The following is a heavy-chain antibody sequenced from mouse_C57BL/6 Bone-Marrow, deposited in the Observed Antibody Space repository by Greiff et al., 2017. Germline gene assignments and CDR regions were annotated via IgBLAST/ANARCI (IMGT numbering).Heavy chain of an antibody. CDR3: ARWGTTAQQGYFDV. CDR1: GYSITSDY. V-gene: IGHV3-8*01. Sequence: EVKLMESGPGLAKPSQTLSLPCSVTGYSITSDYWNWIRKFPGNKLEYMGYISYSGSTYYNPSLKSRLSITRNTTKNQYYLQLNSVTTGDTATYYCARWGTTAQQGYFDVWGTGTTVTVSS. J-gene: IGHJ1*03. CDR2: ISYSGST. D-gene: IGHD1-2*01.